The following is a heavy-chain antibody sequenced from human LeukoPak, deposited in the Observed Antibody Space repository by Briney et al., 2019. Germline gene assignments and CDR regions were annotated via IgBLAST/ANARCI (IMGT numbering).Heavy chain of an antibody. CDR2: IFHSGST. V-gene: IGHV4-38-2*02. D-gene: IGHD6-13*01. CDR3: ARGYSSSWYYNWFDH. J-gene: IGHJ5*02. Sequence: PSETLSLTCTVSGYSLSSGYYWGWIRQPPGKGLEWIGSIFHSGSTYYNPSLKSRVTISVDTSKNQFSLKLSSVTAADTAVYHCARGYSSSWYYNWFDHWGQGTLVTVSS. CDR1: GYSLSSGYY.